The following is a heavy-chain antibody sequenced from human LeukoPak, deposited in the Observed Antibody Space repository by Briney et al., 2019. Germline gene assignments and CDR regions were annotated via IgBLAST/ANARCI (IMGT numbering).Heavy chain of an antibody. D-gene: IGHD3-22*01. Sequence: SETLSLTCTVSGGSLSSYHWSWIRQPPGKGLEWIGSIYYSGSTNYNPSLKSRVTISVDTSKSQFSVELSSVTAADTAMYYCARHHDTSGYYYNFDYWGQGTLVTVSS. CDR3: ARHHDTSGYYYNFDY. CDR1: GGSLSSYH. J-gene: IGHJ4*02. CDR2: IYYSGST. V-gene: IGHV4-59*08.